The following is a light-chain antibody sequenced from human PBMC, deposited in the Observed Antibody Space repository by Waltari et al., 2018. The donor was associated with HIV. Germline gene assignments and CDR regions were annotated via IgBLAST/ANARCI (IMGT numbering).Light chain of an antibody. CDR1: QKINRY. J-gene: IGKJ3*01. Sequence: IQMTQSTSALSASVGDTVTITCRASQKINRYLNWYQKKVGEPPKLLVYGGSSLQRGVPARFRGSGSGSEYILTISNLQSDDFATYFCQQSYGAPFTFGPGSTL. CDR2: GGS. V-gene: IGKV1-39*01. CDR3: QQSYGAPFT.